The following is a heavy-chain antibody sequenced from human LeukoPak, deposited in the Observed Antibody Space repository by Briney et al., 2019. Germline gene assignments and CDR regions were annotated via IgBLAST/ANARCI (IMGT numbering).Heavy chain of an antibody. V-gene: IGHV4-59*08. CDR3: AKHRFGKPYFDY. CDR2: VYSTGHT. CDR1: DDSISTYY. Sequence: PSETLSLTCSVSDDSISTYYWSWLRQPQGKGPEWMGFVYSTGHTNYNPSLKSRVTMSLDTSKKQVSLELNSVTAADTAVYYCAKHRFGKPYFDYWGQGSLVTVAS. J-gene: IGHJ4*01. D-gene: IGHD3-16*01.